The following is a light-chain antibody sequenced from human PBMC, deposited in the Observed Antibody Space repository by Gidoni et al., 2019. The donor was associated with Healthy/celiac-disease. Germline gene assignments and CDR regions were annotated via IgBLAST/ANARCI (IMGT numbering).Light chain of an antibody. V-gene: IGLV2-23*01. CDR1: SSDVGSYNL. CDR2: EDS. J-gene: IGLJ1*01. Sequence: QSALTQPASVSGSPGQSITISCTGSSSDVGSYNLGSCYQQHPGKAPKLMIYEDSKRPSGVSNRFSGSKSGNTASLTISGLQADDEADYYCCSYAGSSTSLYVFGTGTKVTVL. CDR3: CSYAGSSTSLYV.